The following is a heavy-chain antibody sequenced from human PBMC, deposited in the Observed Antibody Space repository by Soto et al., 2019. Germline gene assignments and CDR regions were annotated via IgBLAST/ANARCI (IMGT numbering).Heavy chain of an antibody. CDR2: IKPDNGDT. Sequence: QLQLVQSGAEEERPGASVRVSCKAYGYPFSKYGISWIRQAPGQGLERMGWIKPDNGDTNYAQKFKGRVTMTTDTSSNTAYMALRSLKSDDTAVYYCATSYDSGFDPWGQGTLVSVSS. CDR1: GYPFSKYG. CDR3: ATSYDSGFDP. V-gene: IGHV1-18*04. J-gene: IGHJ5*02. D-gene: IGHD5-12*01.